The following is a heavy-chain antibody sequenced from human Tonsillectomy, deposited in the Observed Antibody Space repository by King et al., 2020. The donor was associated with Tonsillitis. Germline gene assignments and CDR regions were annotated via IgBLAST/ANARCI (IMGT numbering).Heavy chain of an antibody. Sequence: VQLVESGGGVVQPGGSLRLSCAASGFTFSSYGMHWVRQAPGKGLEWVAFIRYDGSNKYYTDSVKGRFTISRDNSKNTLYLQMNSLRAEDTAVYYCAKGPGDLDYCGQGTLFTVSS. D-gene: IGHD3-16*01. CDR3: AKGPGDLDY. J-gene: IGHJ4*02. V-gene: IGHV3-30*02. CDR1: GFTFSSYG. CDR2: IRYDGSNK.